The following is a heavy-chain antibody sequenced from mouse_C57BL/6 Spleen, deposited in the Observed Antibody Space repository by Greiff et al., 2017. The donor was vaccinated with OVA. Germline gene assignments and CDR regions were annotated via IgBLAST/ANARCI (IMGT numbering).Heavy chain of an antibody. J-gene: IGHJ1*03. D-gene: IGHD1-1*01. CDR3: ARSDYYGHFDV. CDR2: TDPNSGGT. CDR1: GYTFTSYW. Sequence: QVQLQQSGAELVKPGASVKLSCKASGYTFTSYWMHWVKQRPGRGLEWIGRTDPNSGGTKYNEKFKSKATLTVDKPSSTAYMQLSSLTSEDSAVYYCARSDYYGHFDVWGTGTTVTVSS. V-gene: IGHV1-72*01.